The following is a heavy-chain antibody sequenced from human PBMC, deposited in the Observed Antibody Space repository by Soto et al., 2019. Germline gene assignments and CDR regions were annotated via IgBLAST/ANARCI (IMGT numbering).Heavy chain of an antibody. D-gene: IGHD1-1*01. V-gene: IGHV5-51*01. J-gene: IGHJ4*01. CDR3: GRRGSNEGTCANRSGP. CDR2: IYPGDSDT. CDR1: GYSFTSYW. Sequence: GESLETSCKGSGYSFTSYWIGWVRQMPGEGLEWMGLIYPGDSDTRYSPSFQGQVTSSADKPISPAYLPWSSLKAPETAMYYCGRRGSNEGTCANRSGPRGPGTLVTGFS.